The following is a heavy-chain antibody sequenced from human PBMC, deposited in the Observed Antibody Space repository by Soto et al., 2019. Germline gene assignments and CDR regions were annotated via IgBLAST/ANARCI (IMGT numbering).Heavy chain of an antibody. CDR3: VRQGFGRLHGLVDV. V-gene: IGHV4-39*01. CDR1: GGYIRSSSYY. Sequence: ASETLSLTSPVSGGYIRSSSYYWGWIRQPPGKGLEWIGSIYYSGSTYYNPSLKSRVTISIDTSTKQFSLKLSSVTAADTAVYYCVRQGFGRLHGLVDVWGQGTTVTVSS. J-gene: IGHJ6*02. D-gene: IGHD3-10*01. CDR2: IYYSGST.